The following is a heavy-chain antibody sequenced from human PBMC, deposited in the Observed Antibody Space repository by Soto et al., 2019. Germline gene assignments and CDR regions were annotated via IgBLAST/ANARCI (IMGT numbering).Heavy chain of an antibody. CDR1: GFTFSSYA. CDR2: ISGSGGST. V-gene: IGHV3-23*01. D-gene: IGHD5-12*01. CDR3: AKDPIVATRFYWFDP. J-gene: IGHJ5*02. Sequence: EVQLLESGGGLVQPGGSLRLSCAASGFTFSSYAMSWVRQAPGKVLEWVSAISGSGGSTYYADSVKGRFTISRDNSKNTLYLQMNGLRAEDTAVYYCAKDPIVATRFYWFDPWGQGPLVTVSS.